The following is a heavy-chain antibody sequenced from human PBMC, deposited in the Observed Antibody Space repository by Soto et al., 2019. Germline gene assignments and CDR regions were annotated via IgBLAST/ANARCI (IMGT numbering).Heavy chain of an antibody. V-gene: IGHV1-18*01. D-gene: IGHD6-19*01. J-gene: IGHJ4*02. Sequence: ASVKVSCKASGYTFTSYGISWVRQAPGQGLEWMGWISAYNGNTNYAQKLQGRVTMTTDTSTSTAYMELRSLRSDDTAVYYCARFEPGGIAVAGTGFDYWGQGTLVTVS. CDR3: ARFEPGGIAVAGTGFDY. CDR1: GYTFTSYG. CDR2: ISAYNGNT.